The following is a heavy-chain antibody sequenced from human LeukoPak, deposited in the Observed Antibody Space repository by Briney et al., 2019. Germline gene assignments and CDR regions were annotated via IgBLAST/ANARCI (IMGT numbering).Heavy chain of an antibody. CDR3: AKALGLYSSGWYKEAFDI. J-gene: IGHJ3*02. Sequence: GRSLRLSCAASGFTFDDYAMHWVRQAPGKGLEWVSGISWNSGSIGYADSVKGRFTISRDNAKNSLYLQMNSLRAEDMALYYCAKALGLYSSGWYKEAFDIWGQGTMVTVPS. CDR1: GFTFDDYA. V-gene: IGHV3-9*03. CDR2: ISWNSGSI. D-gene: IGHD6-19*01.